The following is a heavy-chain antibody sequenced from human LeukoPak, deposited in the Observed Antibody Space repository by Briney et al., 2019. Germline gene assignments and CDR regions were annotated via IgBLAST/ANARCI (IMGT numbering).Heavy chain of an antibody. CDR2: IYHSGST. D-gene: IGHD6-13*01. V-gene: IGHV4-59*01. CDR3: ARGGIAAADGYYFDY. J-gene: IGHJ4*02. Sequence: PSETLSLTCTVSGGSISSYYWSWIRQPPGKGLEWIGYIYHSGSTNYNPSLKSRVTISVDTSKNQFSLKLSSVTAADTAVYYCARGGIAAADGYYFDYWGQGTLVTVSS. CDR1: GGSISSYY.